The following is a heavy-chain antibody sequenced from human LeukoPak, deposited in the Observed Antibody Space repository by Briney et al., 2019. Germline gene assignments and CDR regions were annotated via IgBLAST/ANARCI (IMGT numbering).Heavy chain of an antibody. CDR2: IIPILGIA. D-gene: IGHD3-16*01. CDR1: GGTFSSYA. V-gene: IGHV1-69*04. Sequence: ASVKVSCKASGGTFSSYAISWVRQAPGQGLEWMGRIIPILGIANYAQKFQGRVTITADKSTSTAYMELSSLGSEDTAVYYCARGAWGKGFDYWGQGTLVTVSS. J-gene: IGHJ4*02. CDR3: ARGAWGKGFDY.